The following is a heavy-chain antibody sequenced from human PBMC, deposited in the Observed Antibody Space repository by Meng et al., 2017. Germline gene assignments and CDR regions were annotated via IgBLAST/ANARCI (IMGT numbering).Heavy chain of an antibody. CDR1: GGTFSSYA. CDR2: IIPIFGTA. J-gene: IGHJ3*02. D-gene: IGHD3-16*01. Sequence: SVTVSCKASGGTFSSYAISWVRQAPGQGLEWMGGIIPIFGTANYAQKFQGRVTITADKSTSTAYMELSSLRSEDTAVYYWCLFSDAFDIWGQGTMVTVSS. CDR3: CLFSDAFDI. V-gene: IGHV1-69*06.